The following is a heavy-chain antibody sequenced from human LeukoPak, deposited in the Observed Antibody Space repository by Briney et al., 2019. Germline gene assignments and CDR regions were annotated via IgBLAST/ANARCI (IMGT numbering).Heavy chain of an antibody. D-gene: IGHD1-26*01. Sequence: GGSLRLSCAASGFTFSSYDMHWVRRATGKGLEWVSAIGTAGDPYYPGFVKGRFTISRENAKNSLYLQMNSVRAGDTAVYYCAREVSGALDIWGQGTMVTVSS. J-gene: IGHJ3*02. CDR1: GFTFSSYD. CDR3: AREVSGALDI. CDR2: IGTAGDP. V-gene: IGHV3-13*05.